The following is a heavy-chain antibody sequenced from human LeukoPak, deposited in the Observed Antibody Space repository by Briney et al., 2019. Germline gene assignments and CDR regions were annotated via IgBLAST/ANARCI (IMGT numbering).Heavy chain of an antibody. D-gene: IGHD6-19*01. V-gene: IGHV3-30*18. J-gene: IGHJ6*04. CDR3: AKDTIYSSGWYPLYRMHYYGMDV. Sequence: GRSLRLSCAASGFTFSSYGMHWVRPAPGKGLEWVAGISYDGSNKYYADSVKGRFTISRDNSKNTLYLQMNSLRAEDTAVYYCAKDTIYSSGWYPLYRMHYYGMDVWGKGTTVTVSS. CDR1: GFTFSSYG. CDR2: ISYDGSNK.